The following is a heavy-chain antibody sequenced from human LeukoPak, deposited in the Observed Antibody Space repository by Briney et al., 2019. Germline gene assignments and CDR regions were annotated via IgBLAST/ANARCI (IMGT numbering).Heavy chain of an antibody. Sequence: NPSETQSLPCAVYGGSFSGYYSSWIPHPPGKGREWIGEINHSGSTNYNPSLKSRVTISVDTSKNQFSLKLSSVTAADTAVYYCARGPYYWGEGTLVTVSS. V-gene: IGHV4-34*01. CDR1: GGSFSGYY. CDR3: ARGPYY. CDR2: INHSGST. J-gene: IGHJ4*02.